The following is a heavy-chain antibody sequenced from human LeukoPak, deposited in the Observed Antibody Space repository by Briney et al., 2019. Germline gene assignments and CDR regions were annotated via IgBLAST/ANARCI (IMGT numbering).Heavy chain of an antibody. J-gene: IGHJ5*02. CDR2: IIPIFGTA. CDR3: ARAHIAAAGNVEHNWFDP. D-gene: IGHD6-13*01. CDR1: GGTFSSYA. Sequence: GASVKVSCKASGGTFSSYAISWVRQAPGQGLEWMGGIIPIFGTANYAQKFQGRVTITTDESTSTAYMELSSLRSEDTAVYYCARAHIAAAGNVEHNWFDPWGQGTLVTVSS. V-gene: IGHV1-69*05.